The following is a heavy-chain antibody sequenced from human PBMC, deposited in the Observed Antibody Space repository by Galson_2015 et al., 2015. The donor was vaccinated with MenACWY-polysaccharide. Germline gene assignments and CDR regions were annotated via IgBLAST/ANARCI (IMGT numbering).Heavy chain of an antibody. V-gene: IGHV3-30-3*01. CDR2: ISYLGNNE. D-gene: IGHD4-11*01. Sequence: SLRLSCAASGFKFSGYTLHWLRQAPGKGLEWVAVISYLGNNEYYANSVKGRFTISRDNSNNTLYLQMNSLKTADTAIYYCARDRGRWEPRSNYFDPWGQGTLVTVSS. CDR3: ARDRGRWEPRSNYFDP. J-gene: IGHJ5*02. CDR1: GFKFSGYT.